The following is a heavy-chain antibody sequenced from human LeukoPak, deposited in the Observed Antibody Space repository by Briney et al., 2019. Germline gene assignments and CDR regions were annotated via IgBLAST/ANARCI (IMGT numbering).Heavy chain of an antibody. CDR1: GGSISRYY. Sequence: SETLSLTCTLSGGSISRYYWSWIRPPAGRGRAWLGYIYYCGSTNSHPSLKSRVSISVDTPKKQSSLKLGAVTAGDRAGYYCARGAVEPPIDYWGQGTLVTVSS. V-gene: IGHV4-59*01. CDR3: ARGAVEPPIDY. J-gene: IGHJ4*02. CDR2: IYYCGST. D-gene: IGHD1-1*01.